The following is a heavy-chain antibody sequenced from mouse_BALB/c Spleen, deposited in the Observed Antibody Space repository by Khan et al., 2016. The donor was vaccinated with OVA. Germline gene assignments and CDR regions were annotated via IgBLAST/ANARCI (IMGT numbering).Heavy chain of an antibody. CDR2: IRYSGNT. V-gene: IGHV3-2*02. J-gene: IGHJ2*01. CDR3: ARVYGGDFDY. Sequence: VELVESGPGLVKPSQSLSLTCTVTGYSITTDYACNWNRQFPGNKLELMCYIRYSGNTKYNPSLKSRISITRDTSKNQFFLQLNSVIVEDTATYYCARVYGGDFDYWGQGTTLTVSS. CDR1: GYSITTDYA. D-gene: IGHD2-10*02.